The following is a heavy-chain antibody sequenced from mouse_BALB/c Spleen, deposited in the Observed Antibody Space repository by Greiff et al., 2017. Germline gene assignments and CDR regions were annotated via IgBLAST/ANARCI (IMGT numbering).Heavy chain of an antibody. CDR2: ISYSGST. V-gene: IGHV3-8*02. Sequence: EVKVVESGPSLVKPSQTLSLTCSVTGDSITRGYWNWIRTFPGNTLEYMGYISYSGSTYYNPSLKSRISITRDTSKNQYYLQLNSVTTEDTATYYCARYRDYYGSSYAMDYWGQGTSVTVSA. J-gene: IGHJ4*01. D-gene: IGHD1-1*01. CDR1: GDSITRGY. CDR3: ARYRDYYGSSYAMDY.